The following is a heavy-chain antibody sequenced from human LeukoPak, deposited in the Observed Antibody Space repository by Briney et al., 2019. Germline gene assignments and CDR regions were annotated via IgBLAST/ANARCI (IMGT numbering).Heavy chain of an antibody. CDR1: GFTLSSYA. J-gene: IGHJ2*01. CDR2: ISGSGVTA. V-gene: IGHV3-23*01. Sequence: GGSLRLSCAASGFTLSSYAMSWVRQAPGKGLEWVSVISGSGVTAYYADSVKDRFTISRDNSKNTLYLQMNSLRAEGTAVYYCAKSVGNCSGGSCHSGYFDLWGRGTLVTVSS. D-gene: IGHD2-15*01. CDR3: AKSVGNCSGGSCHSGYFDL.